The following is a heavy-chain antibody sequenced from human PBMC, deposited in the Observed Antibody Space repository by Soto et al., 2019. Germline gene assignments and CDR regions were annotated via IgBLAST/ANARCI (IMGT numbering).Heavy chain of an antibody. J-gene: IGHJ4*02. CDR1: GFTFSSYA. Sequence: GESLKISCAASGFTFSSYAMSWVRQAPGKGLEWVSAISGSGGSTYYADSVKGRFTISRDNSKNTLYLQMNSLRAEDTAVYYCAKEAGYSSSSGFVYWGQGTLVTVSS. D-gene: IGHD6-6*01. CDR3: AKEAGYSSSSGFVY. V-gene: IGHV3-23*01. CDR2: ISGSGGST.